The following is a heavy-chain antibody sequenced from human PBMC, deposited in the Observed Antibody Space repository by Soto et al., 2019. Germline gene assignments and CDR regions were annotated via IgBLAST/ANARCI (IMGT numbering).Heavy chain of an antibody. CDR2: IYTGGST. J-gene: IGHJ6*02. D-gene: IGHD2-15*01. Sequence: SLRLSCAGSGFTVSTNDMPWVRQPPGKGLEWVSVIYTGGSTYYADSVKGRFTISTDKSKNTLYLQMNSLRGEDTAVYYCARGYCSGGGCYSGWSMDVWGQGTTVTAP. CDR3: ARGYCSGGGCYSGWSMDV. V-gene: IGHV3-53*01. CDR1: GFTVSTND.